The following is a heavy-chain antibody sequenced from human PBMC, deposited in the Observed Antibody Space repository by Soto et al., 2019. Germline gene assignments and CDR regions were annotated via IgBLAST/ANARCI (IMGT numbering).Heavy chain of an antibody. CDR1: GFTFGDYA. CDR2: IRSKAYGGTT. J-gene: IGHJ3*02. CDR3: TRVRITNWGFVGAFDI. Sequence: GGSLRLSCTASGFTFGDYAMSWFRQAPGKGLEWVGFIRSKAYGGTTEYAASVKGRFTISRDDSKSIAYLQMNSLKTEDTVVYYCTRVRITNWGFVGAFDIWGQGTMVTV. V-gene: IGHV3-49*03. D-gene: IGHD7-27*01.